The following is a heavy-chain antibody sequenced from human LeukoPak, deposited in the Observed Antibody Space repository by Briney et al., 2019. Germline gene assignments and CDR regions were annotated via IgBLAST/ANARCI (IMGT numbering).Heavy chain of an antibody. J-gene: IGHJ3*02. CDR3: AKPLAGQFPGTKAFDI. CDR2: IHSSGST. Sequence: PSETLSLTCTVSGXSISRSSYYWGWIRQPPGKGLESIRSIHSSGSTYYNPSLKSRVTISVDTSKNQFSLKLSSVTAADTAVYYCAKPLAGQFPGTKAFDIWGQGTMVTVSS. V-gene: IGHV4-39*01. D-gene: IGHD6-13*01. CDR1: GXSISRSSYY.